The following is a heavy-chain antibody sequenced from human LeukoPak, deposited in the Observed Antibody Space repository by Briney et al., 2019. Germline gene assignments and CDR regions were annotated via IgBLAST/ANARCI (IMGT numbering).Heavy chain of an antibody. CDR1: GFTFSSYW. D-gene: IGHD3-3*01. Sequence: PGGSLRLSCAASGFTFSSYWMHWVRRAPGKGLVWVSRINSDGSSTSYADSVKGRFTISRDNAKNTLYLQMNSLRAEDTAVYYCARVVNCEFWSGLNHWGQGTLVTVSS. CDR2: INSDGSST. V-gene: IGHV3-74*01. CDR3: ARVVNCEFWSGLNH. J-gene: IGHJ5*02.